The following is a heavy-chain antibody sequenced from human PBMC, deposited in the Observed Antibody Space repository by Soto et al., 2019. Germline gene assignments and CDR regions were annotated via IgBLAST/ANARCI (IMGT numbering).Heavy chain of an antibody. CDR1: GFTFSSFA. CDR3: ARGGAWTPEGLGY. V-gene: IGHV3-30-3*01. CDR2: ISSDVVNY. D-gene: IGHD2-15*01. J-gene: IGHJ4*02. Sequence: QVQLVESGGGVVQPGRSLRLSCAASGFTFSSFAMHWVRQAPGKGLEWLAVISSDVVNYYYAESVKGRFTISRDNSKNTRKEQRNSLINGYTGVYYRARGGAWTPEGLGYWWQGTLVTVSS.